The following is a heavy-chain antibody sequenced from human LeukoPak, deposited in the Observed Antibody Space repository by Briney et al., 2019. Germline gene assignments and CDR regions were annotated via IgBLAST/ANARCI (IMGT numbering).Heavy chain of an antibody. Sequence: GASVKLSCKASGYTFSSYGMSWVRQAPGQGLEWMAWISAYNGNTNSAQKFQDRVTATTDASTSTAYIELRSLRPDDTGVYFCARDRYSFAIRGEAAFDVWGQGTMVIVSS. CDR2: ISAYNGNT. V-gene: IGHV1-18*01. J-gene: IGHJ3*01. CDR3: ARDRYSFAIRGEAAFDV. D-gene: IGHD3-16*01. CDR1: GYTFSSYG.